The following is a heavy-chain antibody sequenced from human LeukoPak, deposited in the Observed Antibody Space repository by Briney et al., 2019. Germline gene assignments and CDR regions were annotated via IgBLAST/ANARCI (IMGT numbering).Heavy chain of an antibody. CDR3: ARERTTIVHDY. CDR2: INPNSGGT. J-gene: IGHJ4*02. Sequence: ASVKVSCKSSGYTFTDFYMHWVRQAPGQGLEWMGWINPNSGGTNYSQKFHDRVTITRDTSISTAYMDLSRLRSDDTAVYYCARERTTIVHDYWGQGTLVTVSS. CDR1: GYTFTDFY. D-gene: IGHD2/OR15-2a*01. V-gene: IGHV1-2*02.